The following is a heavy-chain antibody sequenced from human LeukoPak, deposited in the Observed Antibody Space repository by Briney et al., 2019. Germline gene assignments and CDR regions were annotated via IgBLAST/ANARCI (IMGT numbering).Heavy chain of an antibody. CDR1: GFTFSSYA. V-gene: IGHV3-23*01. J-gene: IGHJ4*02. D-gene: IGHD3-3*01. CDR3: AKHYDFWSGYYTGIGY. CDR2: ISGSGGST. Sequence: GGSLRLSCAASGFTFSSYAMSWVRQAPGKGLEWVSAISGSGGSTYYADSVKGRLTISRDNSKNTLYLQMNSLRAEDTAVYYCAKHYDFWSGYYTGIGYWGQGTLVTVSS.